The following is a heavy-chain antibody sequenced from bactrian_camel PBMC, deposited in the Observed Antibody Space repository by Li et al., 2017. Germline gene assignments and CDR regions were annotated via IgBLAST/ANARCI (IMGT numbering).Heavy chain of an antibody. D-gene: IGHD3*01. CDR1: GYTLDDSY. Sequence: HVQLVESGGGSVQAGETLTLSCTASGYTLDDSYMGWYRQAPGNECELVSIIRSDGSTYYADSVKGRFTISQDNAKNTVYLRMNSLKPEDTAMYYCAADRPPEDDCYSGAPEFGYVGQGTQVTVS. J-gene: IGHJ6*01. V-gene: IGHV3S63*01. CDR3: AADRPPEDDCYSGAPEFGY. CDR2: IRSDGST.